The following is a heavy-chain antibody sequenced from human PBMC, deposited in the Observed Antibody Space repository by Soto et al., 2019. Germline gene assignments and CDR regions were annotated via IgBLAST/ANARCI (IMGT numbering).Heavy chain of an antibody. Sequence: QVQLVQSGAEVKKPGASVKVSCKASGYTCHNYGISGVRQARGQGLEWMGWISGYNGDTYYAHNFKGRLTMTTDTSTSTAYMELGRLTSADTAVFFCARDSVIFGVCTYFFDHRGPGTLITVSS. CDR3: ARDSVIFGVCTYFFDH. CDR1: GYTCHNYG. D-gene: IGHD4-4*01. J-gene: IGHJ4*02. V-gene: IGHV1-18*01. CDR2: ISGYNGDT.